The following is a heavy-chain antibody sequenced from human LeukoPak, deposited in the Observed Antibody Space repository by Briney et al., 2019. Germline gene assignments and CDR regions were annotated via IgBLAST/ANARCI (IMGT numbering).Heavy chain of an antibody. CDR3: TITFGGVIVIGY. Sequence: KSSETLSLTCTVSGGSISSSSYYWGWIRQPPGKGLEWIGSIYYSGSTYYNPSLKSLVTISVDTSKNQFSLMLSSVTAADTAVYYCTITFGGVIVIGYWGQGTLVTVSS. V-gene: IGHV4-39*01. D-gene: IGHD3-16*02. CDR1: GGSISSSSYY. J-gene: IGHJ4*02. CDR2: IYYSGST.